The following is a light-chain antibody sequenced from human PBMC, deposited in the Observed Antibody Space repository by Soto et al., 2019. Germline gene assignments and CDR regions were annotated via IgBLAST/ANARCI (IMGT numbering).Light chain of an antibody. CDR1: QSVSSN. V-gene: IGKV3-15*01. CDR2: GAS. CDR3: QQYNNWSSYT. Sequence: EIVMTQSPATLSVSPGERATLSCRASQSVSSNLAWYQQKPGQAPRLLIYGASTRATGIPARFSGSGSGTEFTLNISSRQSEDFAVYYCQQYNNWSSYTFGQGTKLEIK. J-gene: IGKJ2*01.